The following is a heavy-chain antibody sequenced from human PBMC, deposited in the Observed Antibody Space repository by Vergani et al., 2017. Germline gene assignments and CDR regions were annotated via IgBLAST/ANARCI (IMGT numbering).Heavy chain of an antibody. CDR1: GGSFSGYY. CDR2: INHSGST. CDR3: ARSSSIAARYYYMDV. J-gene: IGHJ6*03. V-gene: IGHV4-34*01. D-gene: IGHD6-6*01. Sequence: QVQLQQWGAGLLKPSETLSLTCAVYGGSFSGYYWSWIRQPPGKGLEWIGEINHSGSTNYNPSLKSRVTISVDTSKNQFSLKLSSVTAADTAVYYCARSSSIAARYYYMDVWGKGTTVTGSS.